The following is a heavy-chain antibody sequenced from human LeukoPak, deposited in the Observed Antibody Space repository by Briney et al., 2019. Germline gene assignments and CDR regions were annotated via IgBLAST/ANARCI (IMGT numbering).Heavy chain of an antibody. CDR2: INPNSGGQ. CDR3: AREVVVAATGFDY. CDR1: GYTFTGYH. J-gene: IGHJ4*02. D-gene: IGHD2-15*01. Sequence: AAVTVSCKASGYTFTGYHMHLARQAPGQGLGWVGWINPNSGGQNYAEKFQGRVTISRDTPISTAYMELSRLRSDDTAVYYCAREVVVAATGFDYWGQGTLVTVSS. V-gene: IGHV1-2*02.